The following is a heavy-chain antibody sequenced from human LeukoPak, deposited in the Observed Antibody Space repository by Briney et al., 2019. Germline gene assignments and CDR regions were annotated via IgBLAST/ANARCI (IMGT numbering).Heavy chain of an antibody. CDR3: AREQSGTRGWYTVDY. V-gene: IGHV3-23*01. D-gene: IGHD6-19*01. J-gene: IGHJ4*02. Sequence: GGSLRLSCAASGFTFSTYAITWVRQGPGKGLEWVSAIRPDGDKTYYANSVRGRFTISRDNSKDTVYLQINGLRVEDTAVYYCAREQSGTRGWYTVDYWGQGTLVTVSS. CDR1: GFTFSTYA. CDR2: IRPDGDKT.